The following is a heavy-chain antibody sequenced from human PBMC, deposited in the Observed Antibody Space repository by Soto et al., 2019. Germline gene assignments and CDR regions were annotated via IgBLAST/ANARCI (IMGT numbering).Heavy chain of an antibody. J-gene: IGHJ1*01. D-gene: IGHD3-22*01. V-gene: IGHV3-53*01. Sequence: EVQLVESGGSLIQPGGSLRLSFAASGFTVSSNYMSWVRQAPGKGLDGVSVIYSGGSTYYADSVKGRFTISRDNSKNTLYLQMNSLRAEDTAVYYCARDRVESGYPEYFQHWGQGTLVTVSS. CDR1: GFTVSSNY. CDR3: ARDRVESGYPEYFQH. CDR2: IYSGGST.